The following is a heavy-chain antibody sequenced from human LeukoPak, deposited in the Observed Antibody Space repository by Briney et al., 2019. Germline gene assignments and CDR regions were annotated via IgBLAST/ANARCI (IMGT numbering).Heavy chain of an antibody. Sequence: ASVKVSCKASGYTFTSYGISWVRQAPGQGLEWMGWISAYNGNTNYAQKLQGRVTMTTDTSTSTAYMELRSLRSDDTAVYYCARERGDSSGSVLQVYFDYWGQGTLVTVSS. J-gene: IGHJ4*02. D-gene: IGHD6-19*01. CDR3: ARERGDSSGSVLQVYFDY. CDR1: GYTFTSYG. CDR2: ISAYNGNT. V-gene: IGHV1-18*01.